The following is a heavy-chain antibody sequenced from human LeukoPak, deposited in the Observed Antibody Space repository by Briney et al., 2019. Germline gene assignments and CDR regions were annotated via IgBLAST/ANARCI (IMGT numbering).Heavy chain of an antibody. CDR2: IKQDGSEK. CDR3: ARPRHDFWSGYPYYFDY. V-gene: IGHV3-7*01. CDR1: GFTFSSYW. Sequence: GGSLRLSCAASGFTFSSYWMSWVRQAPGKGLEWVANIKQDGSEKYYVDSVKGRFTISRDNAKNSLYLQVNSLRAEDTAVYYCARPRHDFWSGYPYYFDYWGQGTLVTVSS. D-gene: IGHD3-3*01. J-gene: IGHJ4*02.